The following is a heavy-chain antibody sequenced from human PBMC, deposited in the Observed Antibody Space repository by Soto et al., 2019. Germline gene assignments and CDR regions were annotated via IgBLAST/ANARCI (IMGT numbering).Heavy chain of an antibody. Sequence: PSETLSLTCTVSGGSISSYYWSWIRQPPGKGLEWIGYIYYSGSTNYNPSLKSRVTISVDTSKNQFSLKLSSVTAADTAVYYCASQSMTKVTFDYWGQGTLVTVSS. V-gene: IGHV4-59*01. CDR3: ASQSMTKVTFDY. D-gene: IGHD4-17*01. J-gene: IGHJ4*02. CDR2: IYYSGST. CDR1: GGSISSYY.